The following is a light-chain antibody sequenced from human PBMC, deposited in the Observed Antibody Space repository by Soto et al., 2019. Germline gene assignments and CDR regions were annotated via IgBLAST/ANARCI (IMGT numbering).Light chain of an antibody. CDR2: GVR. Sequence: QSALTQPPSASGSPGQSVTISCTGNSNDIGAYNYVSWYQQHPGKAPRLLIHGVRNRPPGISSRFSASKSGLTASLTISGLLPEDEADYFCSSFTTTRLYVFGRGTKLTVL. CDR3: SSFTTTRLYV. J-gene: IGLJ2*01. CDR1: SNDIGAYNY. V-gene: IGLV2-14*01.